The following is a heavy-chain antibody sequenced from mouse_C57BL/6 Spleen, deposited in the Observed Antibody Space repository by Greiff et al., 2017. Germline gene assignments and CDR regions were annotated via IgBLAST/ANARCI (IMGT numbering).Heavy chain of an antibody. CDR2: IYPRSGNT. J-gene: IGHJ2*01. Sequence: QVQLQQSGAELARPGASVKLSCKASGYTFPSYGISWVKQRTGQGLEWIGEIYPRSGNTYYNEKFKGKATLTADKSSSTAYMELRSLTSEDSAVYFCARPAQEEYYFDYWGQGTTLTVSS. CDR3: ARPAQEEYYFDY. CDR1: GYTFPSYG. V-gene: IGHV1-81*01. D-gene: IGHD3-2*02.